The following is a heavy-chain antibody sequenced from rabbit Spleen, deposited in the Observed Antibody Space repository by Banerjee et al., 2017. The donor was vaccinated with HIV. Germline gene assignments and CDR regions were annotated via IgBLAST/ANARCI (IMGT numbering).Heavy chain of an antibody. CDR2: IAAGSSGST. J-gene: IGHJ6*01. Sequence: QEQLEESGGGLVKPEGSLTLTCTASGFSFSGGYYMCLVRQAPGKGLEWIGCIAAGSSGSTYYASWAKGRFTISKTSSTTVTLQVTSLTAADTATYFCARGAAGNDDHIDLWGPGTLVTVS. CDR3: ARGAAGNDDHIDL. D-gene: IGHD4-2*01. CDR1: GFSFSGGYY. V-gene: IGHV1S45*01.